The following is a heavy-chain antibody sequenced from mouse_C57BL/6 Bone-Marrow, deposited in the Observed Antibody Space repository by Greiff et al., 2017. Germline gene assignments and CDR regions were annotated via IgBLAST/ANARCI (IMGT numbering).Heavy chain of an antibody. J-gene: IGHJ3*01. D-gene: IGHD1-1*01. Sequence: EVQVVESGPGLVKPSQSLSLTCSVTGYSITSGYYWNWIRQFPGNKLEWMGYISYDGSNNYNPSLKNRISITRDTSKNQFFLKLNSVTTEDTATYYCARDTDYGSSSWGQGTLVTVSA. CDR2: ISYDGSN. CDR3: ARDTDYGSSS. CDR1: GYSITSGYY. V-gene: IGHV3-6*01.